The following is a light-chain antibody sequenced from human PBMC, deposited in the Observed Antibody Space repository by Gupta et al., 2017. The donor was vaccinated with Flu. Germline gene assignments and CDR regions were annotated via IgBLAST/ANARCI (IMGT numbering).Light chain of an antibody. V-gene: IGKV1-39*01. CDR1: QSISSY. Sequence: DIQMTQSPSSLSASVGDRVTITFRASQSISSYLNWYQQKPGKAPKLLIYAASSLQSGVPSRFSGSGSGTDFTLNISSLEPEDFAVYYCKQSYNTPGTFGQGTKVEIK. J-gene: IGKJ1*01. CDR3: KQSYNTPGT. CDR2: AAS.